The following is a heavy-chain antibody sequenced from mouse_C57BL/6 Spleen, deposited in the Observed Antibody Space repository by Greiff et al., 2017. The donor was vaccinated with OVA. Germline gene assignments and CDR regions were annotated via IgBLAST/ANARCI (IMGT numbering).Heavy chain of an antibody. J-gene: IGHJ2*01. D-gene: IGHD2-3*01. CDR2: INPKNGGT. CDR3: ARYYDCYSNFDN. V-gene: IGHV1-26*01. Sequence: VQLQQSGPELVKPGASVKISCKASGYTFTDYYMNWVKQSHGQSLEWIGDINPKNGGTSYNQKFKGKATLTVDKSSSPASMELRRLTSEDSPVYYCARYYDCYSNFDNWGQGTTLTVSS. CDR1: GYTFTDYY.